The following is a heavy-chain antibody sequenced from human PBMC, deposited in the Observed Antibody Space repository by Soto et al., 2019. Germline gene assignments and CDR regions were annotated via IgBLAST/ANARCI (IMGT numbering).Heavy chain of an antibody. CDR1: GLTFNRYW. D-gene: IGHD2-15*01. V-gene: IGHV3-74*01. Sequence: GGSLRLSCAASGLTFNRYWMHWVRHAPGKGLVWVSHINTDGTNSNYADSVKGRFTISRDNAKSTLFLQMNSLRDEDTAVYYCAREFCSGGNCYTYYFDPWGQGIPVTVS. CDR3: AREFCSGGNCYTYYFDP. CDR2: INTDGTNS. J-gene: IGHJ5*02.